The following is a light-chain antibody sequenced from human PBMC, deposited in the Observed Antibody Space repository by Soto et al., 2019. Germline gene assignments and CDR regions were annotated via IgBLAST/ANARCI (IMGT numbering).Light chain of an antibody. CDR1: QSVSSY. CDR3: QHRSTWPGTWT. CDR2: GAS. J-gene: IGKJ1*01. Sequence: ELMLEQSPATLSLTQGERATLPCRSIQSVSSYLAWYQQKPGQSPRLLIYGASNRATGIPARFSGSGSGTDFTLTITSLEPEDFAVYYCQHRSTWPGTWTFGQGTKVDI. V-gene: IGKV3-11*01.